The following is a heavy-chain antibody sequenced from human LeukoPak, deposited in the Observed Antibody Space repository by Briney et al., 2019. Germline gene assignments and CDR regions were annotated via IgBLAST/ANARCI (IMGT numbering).Heavy chain of an antibody. CDR1: GFTFSSYA. D-gene: IGHD3-3*01. CDR2: ISYDGSNK. J-gene: IGHJ4*02. Sequence: GGSLRLSCAASGFTFSSYAMHWVRQAPGKGLEWVAVISYDGSNKYYADSVKGLFTISRDNSKNTLYLQMNSLRAEDTAVYYCARDPNAVEPWSGYYASYYFDYWGPGTLVTVSS. CDR3: ARDPNAVEPWSGYYASYYFDY. V-gene: IGHV3-30-3*01.